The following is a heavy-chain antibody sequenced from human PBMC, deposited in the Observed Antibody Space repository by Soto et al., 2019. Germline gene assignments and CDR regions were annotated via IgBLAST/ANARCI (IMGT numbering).Heavy chain of an antibody. CDR2: TRNKANSYTT. CDR3: ARVSSNYGRVYYYYGMDV. V-gene: IGHV3-72*01. J-gene: IGHJ6*02. Sequence: PGGSLRLSCAASGFTFSDHYMDWVRQAPGKGLEWVGRTRNKANSYTTEYAASVKGRFTISRDDSKNSLYLQMNSLKTEDTAVYYCARVSSNYGRVYYYYGMDVWGQGTAVTVSS. CDR1: GFTFSDHY. D-gene: IGHD4-4*01.